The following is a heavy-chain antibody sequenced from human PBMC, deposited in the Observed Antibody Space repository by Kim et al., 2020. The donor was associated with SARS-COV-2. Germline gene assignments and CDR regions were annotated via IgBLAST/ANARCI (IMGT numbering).Heavy chain of an antibody. Sequence: ASVKVSCKASGYTFTSYAMNWVRQAPGQGLEWMGWINTNTGNPTYAQGFTGRFVFSLDTSVSTAYLQISSLKAEDTAVYYCARVYKQQLVRLGYYGMDVWGQGTTVTVSS. J-gene: IGHJ6*02. CDR2: INTNTGNP. CDR3: ARVYKQQLVRLGYYGMDV. D-gene: IGHD6-13*01. V-gene: IGHV7-4-1*02. CDR1: GYTFTSYA.